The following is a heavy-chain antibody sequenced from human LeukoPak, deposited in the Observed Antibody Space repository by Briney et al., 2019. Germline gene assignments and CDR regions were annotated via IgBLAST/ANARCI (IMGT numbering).Heavy chain of an antibody. CDR1: GFTFSNAW. CDR3: TTGIVLMVYALDY. Sequence: KTGGSLRLSCAASGFTFSNAWMSWVRQAPGKGLEWVGRIKSKTDGGTTDYAAPVKGRFTISRDDSKNTLYLQMNSLRTEDTAVYYCTTGIVLMVYALDYWGQGTLVTVSS. CDR2: IKSKTDGGTT. J-gene: IGHJ4*02. V-gene: IGHV3-15*01. D-gene: IGHD2-8*01.